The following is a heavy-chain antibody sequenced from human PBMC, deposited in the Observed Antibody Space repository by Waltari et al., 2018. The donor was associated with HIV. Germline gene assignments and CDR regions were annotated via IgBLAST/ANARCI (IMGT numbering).Heavy chain of an antibody. CDR3: TTGEFYGVDV. CDR1: GFSFTNAW. Sequence: EVQVVESGGGLVKPGESLRLSCTASGFSFTNAWMTWVRQAPGKGLEGVGRIKGRSDGETTDYAAPVKGRFTISRDNSRNTLYLQMDSLKSEDTATYFCTTGEFYGVDVWGQGTTVIVS. CDR2: IKGRSDGETT. J-gene: IGHJ6*02. V-gene: IGHV3-15*01.